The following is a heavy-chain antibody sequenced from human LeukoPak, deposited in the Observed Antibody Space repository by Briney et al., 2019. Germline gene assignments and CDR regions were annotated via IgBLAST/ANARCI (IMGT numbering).Heavy chain of an antibody. CDR2: INPNSGGT. CDR3: ASLYSSSPQRDY. J-gene: IGHJ4*02. V-gene: IGHV1-2*02. CDR1: GGTFSSYA. Sequence: ASVKVSCKASGGTFSSYAISWVRQAPGQGPEWMGWINPNSGGTNYAQKFQGRVTMTRDTSISTAYMELSRLRSDDTAVYYCASLYSSSPQRDYWGQGTLVTVSS. D-gene: IGHD6-6*01.